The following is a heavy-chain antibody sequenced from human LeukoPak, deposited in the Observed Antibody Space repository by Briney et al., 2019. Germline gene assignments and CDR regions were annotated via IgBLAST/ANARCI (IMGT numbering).Heavy chain of an antibody. J-gene: IGHJ4*02. CDR3: AREGGYSGSYRDCYFDY. CDR1: GFTFTTYG. Sequence: GGSLRLSCAASGFTFTTYGMHWVRQAPGKGLEWVAVISYDGGNKYYADSVKGRFTISRDNSKNTLYLQMNSLRAEDTAVYYCAREGGYSGSYRDCYFDYWGQGTLVTVSS. CDR2: ISYDGGNK. D-gene: IGHD1-26*01. V-gene: IGHV3-30*19.